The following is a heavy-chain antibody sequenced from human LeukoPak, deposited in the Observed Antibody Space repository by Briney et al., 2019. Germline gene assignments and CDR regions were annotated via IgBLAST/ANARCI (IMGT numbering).Heavy chain of an antibody. V-gene: IGHV1-2*02. J-gene: IGHJ5*01. Sequence: ASVKVSCKASGYTFIAYYMHWVRQAPGQGHEWMGWINPNSGGTNYAQKFQGRVTMTRDTSISTVYMELSRLRSDDTAVYYCASDSCSSTSCLSTDDSWGQGTLVTVSS. CDR3: ASDSCSSTSCLSTDDS. CDR2: INPNSGGT. CDR1: GYTFIAYY. D-gene: IGHD2-2*01.